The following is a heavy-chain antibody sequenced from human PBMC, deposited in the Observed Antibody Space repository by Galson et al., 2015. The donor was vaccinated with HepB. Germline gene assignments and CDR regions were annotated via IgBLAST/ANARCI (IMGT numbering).Heavy chain of an antibody. D-gene: IGHD1-14*01. CDR2: VKSRTFGGTA. CDR1: GITFSDAW. V-gene: IGHV3-15*01. Sequence: SLRLSCAASGITFSDAWMSWVRQAPGKGLELVGRVKSRTFGGTADYGTPVKGRFTISRDDSKHTLSLLMNSLKTEDTAVYYCTTTVRPEDFVDYWGQGSLVTVSS. CDR3: TTTVRPEDFVDY. J-gene: IGHJ4*02.